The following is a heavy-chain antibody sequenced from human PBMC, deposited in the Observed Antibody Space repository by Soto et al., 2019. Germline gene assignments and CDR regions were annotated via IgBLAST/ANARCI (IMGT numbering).Heavy chain of an antibody. V-gene: IGHV1-69*01. J-gene: IGHJ4*02. CDR1: GGTFSSYA. Sequence: QVQLVQSGAEVKKPGSSVKVSCKASGGTFSSYAISWVRQAPGQGLEWMGGIIPIFGTANYAQKFQGRVTITADESTSTAYMELSSLGSEDTAVYYCARTPYCSGGSCYIAFDYWGQGTLVTVSS. D-gene: IGHD2-15*01. CDR2: IIPIFGTA. CDR3: ARTPYCSGGSCYIAFDY.